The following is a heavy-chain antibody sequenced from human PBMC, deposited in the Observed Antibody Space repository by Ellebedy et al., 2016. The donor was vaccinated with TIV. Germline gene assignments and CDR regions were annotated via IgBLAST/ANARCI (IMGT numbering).Heavy chain of an antibody. CDR1: GFTVTTNY. D-gene: IGHD3-22*01. CDR3: AKPPVGFYYEGVSSYPSEFDH. Sequence: GESLKLSCAASGFTVTTNYMSWVRQAPGKGLEWVSVIYSGGSTYYADSVKGRFTISRDNSKTTLFLQMDSLRVEDTAVDYCAKPPVGFYYEGVSSYPSEFDHWGQGTLVTVSS. J-gene: IGHJ4*02. V-gene: IGHV3-53*01. CDR2: IYSGGST.